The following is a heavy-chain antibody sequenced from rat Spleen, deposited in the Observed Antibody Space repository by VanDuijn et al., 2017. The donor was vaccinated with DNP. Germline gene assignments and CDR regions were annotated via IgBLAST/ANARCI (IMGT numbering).Heavy chain of an antibody. CDR3: AREDGGVDF. D-gene: IGHD1-11*01. CDR1: GFTFSDYN. Sequence: EVQLVESGGGLVQPGRSLKLSCAASGFTFSDYNMAWVRQAPKKGLEWVATISYDGSSTYYRDSVKGRFTISRDNAKSTLYLQMDSLRSEDTATYYCAREDGGVDFWGQGVMVTVSS. CDR2: ISYDGSST. V-gene: IGHV5-7*01. J-gene: IGHJ2*01.